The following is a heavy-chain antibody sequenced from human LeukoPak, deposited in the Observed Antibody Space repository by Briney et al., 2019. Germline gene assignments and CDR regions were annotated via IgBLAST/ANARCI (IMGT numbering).Heavy chain of an antibody. CDR2: ISAYNGNT. Sequence: ASVKVSYKASGYTFTSYGISWVRQAPGQGLEWMGWISAYNGNTNYAQKLQGRVTMTTDTSTSTAYMELRSLRSDDTAVYYCARDVGSQQLVREDAFDIWGQGTMVTVSS. D-gene: IGHD6-13*01. J-gene: IGHJ3*02. V-gene: IGHV1-18*01. CDR1: GYTFTSYG. CDR3: ARDVGSQQLVREDAFDI.